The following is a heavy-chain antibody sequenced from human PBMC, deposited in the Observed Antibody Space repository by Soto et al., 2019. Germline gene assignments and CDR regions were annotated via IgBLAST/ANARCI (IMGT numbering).Heavy chain of an antibody. CDR2: IYYSGST. V-gene: IGHV4-31*03. CDR1: GGSISSGGYY. J-gene: IGHJ4*02. Sequence: QVQLQESGPGLVTPSQTLSLTCTVSGGSISSGGYYWSWIRQHPGEGLEWIGYIYYSGSTYYNPSLKSRVTISVDTYKNQFSLKLSSVTAADTAVYYCARYGGDYVLGFAYWGQGTLVTVSS. CDR3: ARYGGDYVLGFAY. D-gene: IGHD4-17*01.